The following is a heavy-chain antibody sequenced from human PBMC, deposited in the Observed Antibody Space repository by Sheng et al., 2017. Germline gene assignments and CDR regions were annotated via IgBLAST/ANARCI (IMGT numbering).Heavy chain of an antibody. CDR2: ISYSGST. J-gene: IGHJ4*02. V-gene: IGHV4-59*12. CDR3: ARAVAGFLEWLPYYFDY. D-gene: IGHD3-3*01. Sequence: QVQLQESGPGLVKPSETLTLTCTVSGGSINSYYWSWIRQPPGKGLEWIGYISYSGSTNYNPSLKSRVTISVDTSKNQFSLKLSSVTAADTAVYYCARAVAGFLEWLPYYFDYVGPGNPGHRLL. CDR1: GGSINSYY.